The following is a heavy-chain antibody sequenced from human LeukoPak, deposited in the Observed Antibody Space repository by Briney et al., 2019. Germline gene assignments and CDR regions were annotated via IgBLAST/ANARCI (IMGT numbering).Heavy chain of an antibody. D-gene: IGHD6-13*01. J-gene: IGHJ4*02. CDR3: ARGTAAGTTGIDY. CDR2: IYYGGST. V-gene: IGHV4-59*01. CDR1: GGSISSYY. Sequence: PSETLSLTCTVSGGSISSYYWSWIRQPPGKGLEWIGYIYYGGSTNYNPSLKSRVTISVDTSKNQFSLKLSSVTAADTAVYYCARGTAAGTTGIDYWGQGTLVTVSS.